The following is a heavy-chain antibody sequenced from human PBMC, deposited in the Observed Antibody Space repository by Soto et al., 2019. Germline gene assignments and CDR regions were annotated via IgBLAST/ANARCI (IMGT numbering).Heavy chain of an antibody. J-gene: IGHJ4*02. CDR2: INHSGST. CDR1: GGSFSGYY. V-gene: IGHV4-34*01. Sequence: SETLSLTCAVFGGSFSGYYWNWIRQPPWKGLEWIGEINHSGSTNYNPSLKSRVTISVDTSKNQFSLKLSSVTAADTAVYYCARGYGRNIDYWGKGTLVTGSS. CDR3: ARGYGRNIDY. D-gene: IGHD1-26*01.